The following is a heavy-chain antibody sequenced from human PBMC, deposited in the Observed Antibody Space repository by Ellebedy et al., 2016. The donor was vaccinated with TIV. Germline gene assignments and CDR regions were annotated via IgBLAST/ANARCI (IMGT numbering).Heavy chain of an antibody. CDR2: FDPDDGET. Sequence: AASVKVSCKVSGSSLGELSMHWVRQAPGKGLEWMGGFDPDDGETIYAQKFQGRVTMTEDTSTDTAYMELSSLRSEDTAMYYCATEGGGWFHYWGQGTLVTVS. J-gene: IGHJ4*02. V-gene: IGHV1-24*01. CDR1: GSSLGELS. CDR3: ATEGGGWFHY. D-gene: IGHD6-19*01.